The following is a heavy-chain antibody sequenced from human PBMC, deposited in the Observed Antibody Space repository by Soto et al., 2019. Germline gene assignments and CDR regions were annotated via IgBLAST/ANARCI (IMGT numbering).Heavy chain of an antibody. V-gene: IGHV4-34*01. CDR1: GGSFRGYF. CDR2: INDSGST. J-gene: IGHJ4*02. D-gene: IGHD3-16*01. Sequence: PSETLSLTCAVSGGSFRGYFWSWIRQSPDKGLEWIGEINDSGSTYYNPSFKSRLTISVDTSKSQISLTLTSVTAADSAVYYCQGGDFWGQGXRATVSS. CDR3: QGGDF.